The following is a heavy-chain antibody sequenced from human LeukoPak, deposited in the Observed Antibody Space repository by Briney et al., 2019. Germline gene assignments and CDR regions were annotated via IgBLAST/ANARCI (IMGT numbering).Heavy chain of an antibody. Sequence: SVKVSCKASGGTFSSYAISWVRQAPGQGLEWMGGIIPIFGTANYAQKFQGRVTITADESTSTAYMGLSSLRSEDTAVYYCASRPYDYVWGSYRSFFDYWGQGTLVTVSS. CDR2: IIPIFGTA. CDR3: ASRPYDYVWGSYRSFFDY. J-gene: IGHJ4*02. D-gene: IGHD3-16*02. V-gene: IGHV1-69*13. CDR1: GGTFSSYA.